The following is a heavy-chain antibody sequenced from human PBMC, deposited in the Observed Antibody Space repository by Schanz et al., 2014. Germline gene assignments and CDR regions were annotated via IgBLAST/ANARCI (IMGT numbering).Heavy chain of an antibody. J-gene: IGHJ3*02. CDR2: ISSSSTYI. V-gene: IGHV3-21*02. CDR3: VRKGAYDIDGFDM. D-gene: IGHD3-16*01. Sequence: EVQLLESGGRLVQPGGSLRLSCAASGFTFSTYWMHWVRQAPGKGLEWVSFISSSSTYIYYADSVKGRFTISRDNAKNSLFLQMNSLRAEDTAVYYCVRKGAYDIDGFDMWGQGTMVTVSS. CDR1: GFTFSTYW.